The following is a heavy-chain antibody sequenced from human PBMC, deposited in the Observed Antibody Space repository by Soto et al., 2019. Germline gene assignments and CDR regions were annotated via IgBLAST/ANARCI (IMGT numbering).Heavy chain of an antibody. D-gene: IGHD1-26*01. CDR3: ARTFLGNYYDI. V-gene: IGHV4-4*02. Sequence: PSETLSLTCGVSSGSISSSNWWSWVRQSPGKGLEWIGEIYHTGAINYSPSFSSRLTISVDKSKDQFSLKLSSVTAADTALYYCARTFLGNYYDIWGQGTLVTVSS. J-gene: IGHJ4*02. CDR2: IYHTGAI. CDR1: SGSISSSNW.